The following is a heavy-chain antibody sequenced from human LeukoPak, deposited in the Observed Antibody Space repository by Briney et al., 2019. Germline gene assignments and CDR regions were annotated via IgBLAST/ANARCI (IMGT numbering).Heavy chain of an antibody. D-gene: IGHD4-17*01. CDR1: GFTFSIYA. J-gene: IGHJ4*02. CDR3: AKDISSTVTTPGL. V-gene: IGHV3-23*01. Sequence: PGGSLRLSCAASGFTFSIYAMSWVRQAPGKGLEWVPVISGSGGSTYNADSVKGRFTISRDNSKNTLYLQMNSLRAEDTALYYCAKDISSTVTTPGLWGQGTLVTVSS. CDR2: ISGSGGST.